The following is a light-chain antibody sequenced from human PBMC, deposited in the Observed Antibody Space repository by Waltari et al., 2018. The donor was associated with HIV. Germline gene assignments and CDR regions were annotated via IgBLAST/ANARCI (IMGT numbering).Light chain of an antibody. J-gene: IGLJ3*02. Sequence: QTVVTQEPSFSVSPGGTVTLTCGLSPGSVYTRYYPSWYQQTPGQAPRTLIYSTNTRSSGVPDRFSGSILVNKAALTITGAQADDESDYYCVLYMGSGIWVFGGGTKLTVL. V-gene: IGLV8-61*01. CDR1: PGSVYTRYY. CDR2: STN. CDR3: VLYMGSGIWV.